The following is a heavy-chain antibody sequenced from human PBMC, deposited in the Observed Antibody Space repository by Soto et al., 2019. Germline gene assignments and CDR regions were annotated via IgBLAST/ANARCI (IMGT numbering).Heavy chain of an antibody. D-gene: IGHD3-9*01. V-gene: IGHV5-51*01. CDR3: ARLSKGDFDWSLYYGMDV. CDR2: IYPGDSDT. CDR1: GYSFTSYW. Sequence: PGESLKICCKGSGYSFTSYWIGWVRQMPGKGLEWMGIIYPGDSDTRYSPSFQGQVTISADKSISTAYLQWSSLKASDTAMYYCARLSKGDFDWSLYYGMDVWGQGTTVTVSS. J-gene: IGHJ6*02.